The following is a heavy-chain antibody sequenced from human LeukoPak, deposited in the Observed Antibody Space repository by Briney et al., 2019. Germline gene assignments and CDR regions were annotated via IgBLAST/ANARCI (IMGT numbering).Heavy chain of an antibody. D-gene: IGHD3-3*01. CDR1: GFTFSSSV. Sequence: GGSLRLSCAASGFTFSSSVMHWVRQAPGKGLAWVAGISSDGNNKYYVDSVKGRFTISRDNSKNTLYLQMSSLRAEDTAVDYCAKVRVYYDFWSGLDYWGQGTLVTVSS. CDR2: ISSDGNNK. V-gene: IGHV3-30*18. CDR3: AKVRVYYDFWSGLDY. J-gene: IGHJ4*02.